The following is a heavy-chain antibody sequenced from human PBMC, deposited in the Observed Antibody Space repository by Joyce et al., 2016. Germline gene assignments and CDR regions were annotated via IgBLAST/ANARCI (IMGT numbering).Heavy chain of an antibody. J-gene: IGHJ4*02. CDR3: AKLTAARGFDY. D-gene: IGHD6-13*01. CDR2: ISGTDGGT. CDR1: GFTFSSYA. Sequence: EVLLLESGGDLVQPGVSLRLSCAASGFTFSSYAMNWVRQAPGKGLEWVSTISGTDGGTYYADSVKGRLTISRDDSKNTLYLQMNSLRAEDTAVYHCAKLTAARGFDYWGQGTLVAVSS. V-gene: IGHV3-23*01.